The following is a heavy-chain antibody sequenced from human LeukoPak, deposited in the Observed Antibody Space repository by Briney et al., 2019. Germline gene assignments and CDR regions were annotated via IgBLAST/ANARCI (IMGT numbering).Heavy chain of an antibody. V-gene: IGHV3-30*02. CDR2: IRYDGSNK. CDR3: VRTYYSNYVHYFDY. Sequence: GGSLRLSCAASGFTFSSYGMHWVRQAPGKGLEWVACIRYDGSNKYYADSVKGRFTISRDNSKNTLYLQMNSLRAEDTAVYHCVRTYYSNYVHYFDYWGQGTLVTVSS. J-gene: IGHJ4*02. D-gene: IGHD4-11*01. CDR1: GFTFSSYG.